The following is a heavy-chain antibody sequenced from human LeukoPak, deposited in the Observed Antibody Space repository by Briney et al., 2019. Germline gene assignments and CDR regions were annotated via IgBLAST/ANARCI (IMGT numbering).Heavy chain of an antibody. D-gene: IGHD2-21*02. CDR3: ARSPATAIYYYYYYYMDV. CDR1: GYTFTSYG. CDR2: ISAYNDNT. Sequence: GASVKVSCKASGYTFTSYGISWVRQAPGQGLEWMGWISAYNDNTNYAQKLQGRVTMTTDTSTSTAYMELRSLRSDDTAVYYCARSPATAIYYYYYYYMDVWGKGTTVTVSS. V-gene: IGHV1-18*01. J-gene: IGHJ6*03.